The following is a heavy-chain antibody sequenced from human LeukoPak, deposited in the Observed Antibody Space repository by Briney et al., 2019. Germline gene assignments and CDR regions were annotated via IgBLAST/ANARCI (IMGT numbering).Heavy chain of an antibody. D-gene: IGHD2-2*01. J-gene: IGHJ3*02. V-gene: IGHV1-46*01. CDR2: INPSGGST. CDR3: ARESTGAFDI. Sequence: ASVKVSCKASGYTFTNYYMHWVRQAPGQGLEWMGIINPSGGSTSYAQKFQGRVTMTRDTSTSTVYMELSSLRFEDTAVYFCARESTGAFDIWGQGTMVTVSS. CDR1: GYTFTNYY.